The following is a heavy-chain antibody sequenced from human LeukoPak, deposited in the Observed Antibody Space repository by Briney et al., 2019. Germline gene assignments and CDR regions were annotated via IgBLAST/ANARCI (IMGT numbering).Heavy chain of an antibody. CDR2: INPNSGGT. CDR3: ARVRGGDSSGYYPDY. Sequence: GASVKVSCKASGYTFTSYYMHWVRQAPGQGLEWMGWINPNSGGTNYAQKFQGRVTMTRDTSISTAYMELSRLRSDDTAVYYRARVRGGDSSGYYPDYWGQGTLVTVSS. D-gene: IGHD3-22*01. V-gene: IGHV1-2*02. J-gene: IGHJ4*02. CDR1: GYTFTSYY.